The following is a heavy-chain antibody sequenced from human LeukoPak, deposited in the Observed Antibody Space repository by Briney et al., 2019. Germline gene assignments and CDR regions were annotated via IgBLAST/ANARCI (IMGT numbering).Heavy chain of an antibody. CDR1: GFPFSRYW. V-gene: IGHV3-7*01. Sequence: GGSLRLSCTASGFPFSRYWISWVRQAPGKGLEWVANINEEGSVQDYIEAVKGRFIISRDNAKNSLYLQMNSLRVDDTAVYYCVGQLLRAVWGKGTTVTVSS. CDR3: VGQLLRAV. J-gene: IGHJ6*04. CDR2: INEEGSVQ. D-gene: IGHD2-2*01.